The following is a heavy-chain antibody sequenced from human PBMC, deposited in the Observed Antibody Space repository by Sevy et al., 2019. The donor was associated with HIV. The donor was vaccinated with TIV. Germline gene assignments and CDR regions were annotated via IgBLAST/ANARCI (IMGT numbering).Heavy chain of an antibody. D-gene: IGHD3-22*01. Sequence: GGSLRLSCAASGFTFSSYWMSWVRQAPGKGLEWVANIKQDGSEKYYVDSVKGRFTISRDNAKNSLYLQMNSLRAEDTAVYYCARDSFTYYYDSSGYLSAFHIWGQGTMVTVSS. J-gene: IGHJ3*02. CDR3: ARDSFTYYYDSSGYLSAFHI. V-gene: IGHV3-7*01. CDR2: IKQDGSEK. CDR1: GFTFSSYW.